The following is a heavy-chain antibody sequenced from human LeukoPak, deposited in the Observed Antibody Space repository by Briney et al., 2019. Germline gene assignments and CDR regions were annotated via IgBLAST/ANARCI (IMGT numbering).Heavy chain of an antibody. Sequence: GRSLRLSCAASGFTVSSNYMSWVRQAPGKGLEWVSVIYSGGSTYYADSVKGRFTISRDNSKNTLYLQMNSLRAEDTAVYYCARVYSSGYYDYWGQGTLVTVSS. CDR2: IYSGGST. D-gene: IGHD3-22*01. CDR3: ARVYSSGYYDY. J-gene: IGHJ4*02. V-gene: IGHV3-53*01. CDR1: GFTVSSNY.